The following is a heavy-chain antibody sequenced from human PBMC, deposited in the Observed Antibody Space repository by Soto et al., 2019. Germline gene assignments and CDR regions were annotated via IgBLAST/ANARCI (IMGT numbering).Heavy chain of an antibody. CDR1: GGSISSSSYY. CDR3: ARQDGSWYTYYYYYYMDV. CDR2: IYYSGST. D-gene: IGHD6-13*01. V-gene: IGHV4-39*01. Sequence: QLQLQESGPGLVKPSETLSLTCTVSGGSISSSSYYWGWIRQPPGKGLEWIGSIYYSGSTYYNPSLKSRVTISVDTSKNQFSLKLSSVTAADTAVYYCARQDGSWYTYYYYYYMDVWGKGTTVTVSS. J-gene: IGHJ6*03.